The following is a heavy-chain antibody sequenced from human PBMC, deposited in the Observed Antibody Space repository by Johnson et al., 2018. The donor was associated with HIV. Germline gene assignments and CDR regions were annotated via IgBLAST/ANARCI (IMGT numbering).Heavy chain of an antibody. V-gene: IGHV3-43D*03. Sequence: VQLVESGGGVVQPGGSLRLSCAASGFTFSSYAMHWVRQAPGKGLEWVSLISWDGGSTYYADSVKGRFTISRDNSKNSLYLQMNSLRAEDTALYYCAKTALFQSIWDAFDIWGQGTMVTVSS. J-gene: IGHJ3*02. CDR1: GFTFSSYA. CDR3: AKTALFQSIWDAFDI. CDR2: ISWDGGST. D-gene: IGHD3-10*01.